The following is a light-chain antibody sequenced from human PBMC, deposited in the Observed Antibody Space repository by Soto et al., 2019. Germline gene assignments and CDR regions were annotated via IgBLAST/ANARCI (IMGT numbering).Light chain of an antibody. V-gene: IGKV3-15*01. J-gene: IGKJ4*01. CDR1: QSISSN. Sequence: EIVMTQSPATLSVSPGERATLSCRASQSISSNLAWYQQKLGQAPRLLIYRASTRATGVPARFSGSRSGAEFTLTISSLQSEDFAVYYCQHYVTWPLTFGGGTKVDIK. CDR2: RAS. CDR3: QHYVTWPLT.